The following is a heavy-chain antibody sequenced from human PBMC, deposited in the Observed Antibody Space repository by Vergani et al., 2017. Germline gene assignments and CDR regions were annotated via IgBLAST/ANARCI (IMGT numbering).Heavy chain of an antibody. CDR1: GFTFSSYG. CDR3: AAHPGGYDSSGPSQY. V-gene: IGHV3-33*01. J-gene: IGHJ4*02. D-gene: IGHD3-22*01. Sequence: QVQLVESGGGVVQPGRSLRLSCAASGFTFSSYGMHWVRQAPGKGLEWVAVIWYDGSNKYYADSVKGRFTISRDNSKNTLYLQMNSLRAEDTAVYYCAAHPGGYDSSGPSQYWGKGTLVTVSS. CDR2: IWYDGSNK.